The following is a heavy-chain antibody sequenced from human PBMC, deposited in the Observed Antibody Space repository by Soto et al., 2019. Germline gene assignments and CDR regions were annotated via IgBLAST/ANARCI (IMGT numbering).Heavy chain of an antibody. J-gene: IGHJ5*02. D-gene: IGHD3-10*01. V-gene: IGHV4-30-4*01. CDR3: AKTAWGRHMIRGVTLSWLDP. CDR1: GGSISSGDSY. Sequence: SETLSLTCTVSGGSISSGDSYWSWIRQPPGKGLEWIGYIYYNGNTYYNPSLKSRVTMSVGTSRNQFSLKLNSVTAADTAVYYCAKTAWGRHMIRGVTLSWLDPWGQGTLVT. CDR2: IYYNGNT.